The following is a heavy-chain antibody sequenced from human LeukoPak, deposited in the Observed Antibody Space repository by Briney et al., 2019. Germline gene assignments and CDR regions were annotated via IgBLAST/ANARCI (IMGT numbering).Heavy chain of an antibody. CDR3: ARDRSDILTGYNDAFDI. CDR1: GFSFSTYW. CDR2: IKLDGSEK. D-gene: IGHD3-9*01. J-gene: IGHJ3*02. Sequence: GGSLRLSCAASGFSFSTYWMSWVRQAPGVGLKWVATIKLDGSEKYYVDSVKGRFTISRDNAKNSLHLQMNSLRAEDTAVYYCARDRSDILTGYNDAFDIWGQGTMVTVSS. V-gene: IGHV3-7*01.